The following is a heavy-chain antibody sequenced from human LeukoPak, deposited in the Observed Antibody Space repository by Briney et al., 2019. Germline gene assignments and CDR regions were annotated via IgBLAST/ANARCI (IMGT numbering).Heavy chain of an antibody. D-gene: IGHD5-18*01. Sequence: PSETLSLTCTVPGGSISSGDYYWSWIRRPPGKGLEWIGYIYYSGSTCYNPSLKSRVTISVDTSKNQFSLKLSSVTAADTAVYYCAREGDTAMGIDYWGQGTLVTVSS. V-gene: IGHV4-30-4*01. CDR1: GGSISSGDYY. J-gene: IGHJ4*02. CDR3: AREGDTAMGIDY. CDR2: IYYSGST.